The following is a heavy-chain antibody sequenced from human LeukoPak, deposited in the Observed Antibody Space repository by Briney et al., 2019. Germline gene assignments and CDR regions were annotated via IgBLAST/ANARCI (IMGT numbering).Heavy chain of an antibody. CDR1: GGSISSYY. Sequence: SETLSLTCTVSGGSISSYYWSWIRQPPGKGLEWIGYIYYSGSTNYNPSLKSRVTISVDTSKNQFSLKLSSVTAADTAVYYCARDVYDSSGYYYDYWGQGTVVTVSS. D-gene: IGHD3-22*01. CDR2: IYYSGST. CDR3: ARDVYDSSGYYYDY. V-gene: IGHV4-59*01. J-gene: IGHJ4*02.